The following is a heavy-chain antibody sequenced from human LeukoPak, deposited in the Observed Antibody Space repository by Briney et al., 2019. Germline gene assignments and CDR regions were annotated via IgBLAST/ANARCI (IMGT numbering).Heavy chain of an antibody. CDR2: ISSSSSYI. J-gene: IGHJ3*02. D-gene: IGHD2/OR15-2a*01. CDR3: ARDRRLWGDAFDI. V-gene: IGHV3-21*04. Sequence: PGGSLRLSCAASGFTFSSYSMNWVRQAPGKGLEWVSSISSSSSYIYYADSVKGRFTISRDNTKNTLYLQMNSLRAEDTAVYYCARDRRLWGDAFDIWGQGTKVTVSS. CDR1: GFTFSSYS.